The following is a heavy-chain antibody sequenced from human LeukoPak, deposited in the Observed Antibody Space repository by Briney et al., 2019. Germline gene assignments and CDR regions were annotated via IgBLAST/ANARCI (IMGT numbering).Heavy chain of an antibody. CDR1: GGTFSSYT. Sequence: ASVKVSCKASGGTFSSYTISWVRQDPGQGLEWMGRIIPILGIANYAQKFQGRVTITADKSTSTAYMELSSLRSEDTAVYYCARERVAARSGTFDYWGQGTLVTVSS. CDR2: IIPILGIA. J-gene: IGHJ4*02. V-gene: IGHV1-69*04. D-gene: IGHD6-13*01. CDR3: ARERVAARSGTFDY.